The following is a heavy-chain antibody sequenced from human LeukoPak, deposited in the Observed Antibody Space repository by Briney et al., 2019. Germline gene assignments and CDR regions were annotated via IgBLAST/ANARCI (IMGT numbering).Heavy chain of an antibody. CDR1: GGSISSYY. D-gene: IGHD6-6*01. V-gene: IGHV4-59*12. Sequence: SETLSLTCTVSGGSISSYYWSWIRQPPGKGLEWIGYIYHSGTTNCNPSLKSRVTISVDTSKNQFSLKLSSVTAADTAVYYCARDLAARQDYWGQGTLVTVSS. CDR3: ARDLAARQDY. CDR2: IYHSGTT. J-gene: IGHJ4*02.